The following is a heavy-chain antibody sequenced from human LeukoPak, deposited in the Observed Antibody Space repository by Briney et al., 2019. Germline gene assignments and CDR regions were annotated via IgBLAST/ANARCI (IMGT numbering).Heavy chain of an antibody. CDR2: IYSGGST. CDR3: ARGGGGSSSGPMY. J-gene: IGHJ4*02. D-gene: IGHD6-13*01. Sequence: GGSLRLSCAASGFTVSSNHMSWVRQAPGKGLEWVSVIYSGGSTSYADSVKGRFTISRDNSKNTLYLQMNSLRAEDTAVYYCARGGGGSSSGPMYWGQGTLVTVSS. CDR1: GFTVSSNH. V-gene: IGHV3-66*01.